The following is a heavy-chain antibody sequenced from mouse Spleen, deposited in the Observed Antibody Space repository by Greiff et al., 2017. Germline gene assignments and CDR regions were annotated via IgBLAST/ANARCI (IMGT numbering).Heavy chain of an antibody. CDR1: GFTFSDYG. D-gene: IGHD1-1*02. J-gene: IGHJ3*01. V-gene: IGHV5-17*01. Sequence: EVHLVESGGGLVKPGGSLKFSCAASGFTFSDYGMHWVRQAPEKGLEWVAYISSGSGTIYYADTVKGRFTISRDNAKNTLFLQITSLRSEDTAMYYCAIWPPFAYWGQGTLVTVSA. CDR2: ISSGSGTI. CDR3: AIWPPFAY.